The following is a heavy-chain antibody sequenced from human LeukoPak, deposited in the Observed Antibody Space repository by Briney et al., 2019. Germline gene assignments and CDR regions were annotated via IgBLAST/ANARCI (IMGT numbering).Heavy chain of an antibody. J-gene: IGHJ4*02. D-gene: IGHD2-2*01. CDR1: GGSITSSGFY. Sequence: SETLSLTCTVSGGSITSSGFYGGWIRQPPGKGLEWIGSIYYSGSTYYNPSLMSRVTISVDTSKNQFSLNLNSVTAADTAVYYCARHRGYCSSTSCSHFDCWGQGTLVTVSS. V-gene: IGHV4-39*01. CDR2: IYYSGST. CDR3: ARHRGYCSSTSCSHFDC.